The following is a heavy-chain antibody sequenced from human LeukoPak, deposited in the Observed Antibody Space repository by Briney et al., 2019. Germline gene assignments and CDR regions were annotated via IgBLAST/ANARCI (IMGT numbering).Heavy chain of an antibody. CDR2: ISGRGGNT. D-gene: IGHD6-25*01. CDR3: AKGQREVTAADYDN. V-gene: IGHV3-23*01. CDR1: GFTFSSYG. Sequence: PGGSLRLSCAASGFTFSSYGMSWVREAPGKGLEWVSVISGRGGNTYYADSVKGRFTVSRDNSKNTLYLQMNSLRSNDTAVYYCAKGQREVTAADYDNWGQGTLVTVSS. J-gene: IGHJ4*02.